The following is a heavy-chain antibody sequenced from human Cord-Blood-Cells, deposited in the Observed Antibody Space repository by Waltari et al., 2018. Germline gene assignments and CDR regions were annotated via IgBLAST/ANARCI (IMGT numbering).Heavy chain of an antibody. CDR3: AGSYCSSTSCYTGDGMDV. CDR2: INHSGST. Sequence: QVQLQQWGAGLLKPSETLSLTCAVYGGSFSGYYWSWIRQPPGTGLEWIGEINHSGSTNYNPSLKSRVTISVDTSKNQFSLKLSSVTAADTAVYYCAGSYCSSTSCYTGDGMDVWGQGTTVTVSS. J-gene: IGHJ6*02. V-gene: IGHV4-34*01. D-gene: IGHD2-2*02. CDR1: GGSFSGYY.